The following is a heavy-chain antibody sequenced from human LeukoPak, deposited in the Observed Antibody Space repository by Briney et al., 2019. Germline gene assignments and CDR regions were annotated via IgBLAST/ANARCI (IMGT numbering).Heavy chain of an antibody. J-gene: IGHJ4*02. Sequence: PGGSLRLSCAASGFTFSSYSMNWVRQAPGKGLEWVSFISSSSYIYYADSVKGRFTISRDNAKNSLYLQMNSLRAEDTAVYYCARDIYYYDSSGYYFPGGSDYWGQGTLVTVSS. CDR3: ARDIYYYDSSGYYFPGGSDY. V-gene: IGHV3-21*01. CDR1: GFTFSSYS. CDR2: ISSSSYI. D-gene: IGHD3-22*01.